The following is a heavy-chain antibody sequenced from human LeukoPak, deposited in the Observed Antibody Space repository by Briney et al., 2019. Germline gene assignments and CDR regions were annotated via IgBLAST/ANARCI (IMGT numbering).Heavy chain of an antibody. V-gene: IGHV1-46*01. D-gene: IGHD6-19*01. CDR3: ARTPLAGTGYFDY. J-gene: IGHJ4*02. CDR2: INPSGGST. CDR1: GYTFTSYY. Sequence: GASVKVSCKASGYTFTSYYMHWVRQAPGQGLEWMGIINPSGGSTSYAQKFQGRLTMPRDTSTTTVYMELSSLRSEDTAVYYCARTPLAGTGYFDYWGQGTLVTVSS.